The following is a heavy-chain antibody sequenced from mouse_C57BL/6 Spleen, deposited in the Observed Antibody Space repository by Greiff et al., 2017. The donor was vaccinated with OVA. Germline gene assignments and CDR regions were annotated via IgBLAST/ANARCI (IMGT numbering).Heavy chain of an antibody. J-gene: IGHJ1*03. CDR3: ATLTHYYGSSYEWYFDV. CDR1: GFTFSDYG. Sequence: EVHLVESGGGLVKPGGSLKLSCAASGFTFSDYGMHWVRQAPEKGLEWVAYISSGSSTIYYADTVKGRFTISSDNAKNTLFLQMTSLRSEDTAMYYCATLTHYYGSSYEWYFDVWGTGTTVTVSS. CDR2: ISSGSSTI. D-gene: IGHD1-1*01. V-gene: IGHV5-17*01.